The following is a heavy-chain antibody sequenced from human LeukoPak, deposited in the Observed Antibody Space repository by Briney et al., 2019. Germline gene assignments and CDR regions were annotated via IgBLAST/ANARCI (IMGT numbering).Heavy chain of an antibody. CDR1: GFTFSSYW. Sequence: GGSLRLSCAASGFTFSSYWMHWVRQAPGKGLVWVSRISSDGSSTSYADSVKGRFTISRDNAKNTLYLQMNSLRAEDTAVYYCARVRYYYDSSGYWYFDLWGRGTLVTVSS. D-gene: IGHD3-22*01. V-gene: IGHV3-74*01. J-gene: IGHJ2*01. CDR2: ISSDGSST. CDR3: ARVRYYYDSSGYWYFDL.